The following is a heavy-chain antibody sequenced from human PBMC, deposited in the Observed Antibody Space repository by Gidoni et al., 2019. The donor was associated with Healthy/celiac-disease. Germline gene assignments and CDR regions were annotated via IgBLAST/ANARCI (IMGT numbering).Heavy chain of an antibody. CDR3: ARDVYYGSGSYYPYWFDP. CDR2: IIPIFGTA. CDR1: GGTFSSYA. J-gene: IGHJ5*02. V-gene: IGHV1-69*01. D-gene: IGHD3-10*01. Sequence: QVQLVQSGAEVKKPGSSVKVSCKASGGTFSSYARSWVRQAPGQGLEWMGGIIPIFGTANYAQKFQGRVTITADESTSTAYMELSSLRSEDTAVYYCARDVYYGSGSYYPYWFDPWGQGTLVTVSS.